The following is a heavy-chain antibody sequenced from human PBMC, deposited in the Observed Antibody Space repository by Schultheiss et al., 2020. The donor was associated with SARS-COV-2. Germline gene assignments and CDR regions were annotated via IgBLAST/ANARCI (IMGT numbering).Heavy chain of an antibody. CDR3: AKRGIGVYYYYGMDV. V-gene: IGHV3-23*01. D-gene: IGHD3-16*01. J-gene: IGHJ6*02. CDR2: ISGSGGST. CDR1: GFTFSSYA. Sequence: GGSLRLSCAASGFTFSSYAMSWVRQAPGKGLEWVSAISGSGGSTYYADSVKGRFTISRDNSKNTLYLQMNSQRAEDTAVYYCAKRGIGVYYYYGMDVWGQGTTVTVSS.